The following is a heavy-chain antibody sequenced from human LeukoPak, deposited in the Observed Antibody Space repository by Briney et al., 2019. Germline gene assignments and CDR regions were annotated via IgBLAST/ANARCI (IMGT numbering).Heavy chain of an antibody. CDR3: VSLDGVYYYHMDV. J-gene: IGHJ6*02. Sequence: GGSLRLSCAASGFTFNRYWMHWVRQAPGKGLVWVSRISLDGNSATYADSVKGRFTISRDNAKNTLYLQMNSLRAEDSAVYYCVSLDGVYYYHMDVWGQGTTVIVSS. CDR1: GFTFNRYW. V-gene: IGHV3-74*03. D-gene: IGHD3/OR15-3a*01. CDR2: ISLDGNSA.